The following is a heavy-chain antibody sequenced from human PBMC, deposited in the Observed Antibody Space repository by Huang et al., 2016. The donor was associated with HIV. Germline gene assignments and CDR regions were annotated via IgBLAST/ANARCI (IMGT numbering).Heavy chain of an antibody. J-gene: IGHJ6*03. CDR2: ISVYNGNT. D-gene: IGHD5-18*01. V-gene: IGHV1-18*01. CDR1: GYTFSSFG. CDR3: ARGGGIQLWLLGYYYMDV. Sequence: QVQLVQSGAEVKKPGASVKVSCKASGYTFSSFGISWGRQAPGQGLEWVGWISVYNGNTKFAQKFQGRLTMTTDTSTSTAYMGLRSLRSDDTAVYYCARGGGIQLWLLGYYYMDVWGNGTTVTVSS.